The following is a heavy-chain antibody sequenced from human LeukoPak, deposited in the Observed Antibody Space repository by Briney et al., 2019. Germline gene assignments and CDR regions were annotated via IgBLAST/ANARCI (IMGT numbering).Heavy chain of an antibody. D-gene: IGHD4-11*01. Sequence: GASVKVSCKASGYTFTNYGVSWVRQAPGQGLEWMGWISAYNGYKNYAQKFQFRVTMTTDTSTSTAYMELRGLTSDDTAVYYCARDKAVTTERTQYFHHWGQGTLVTVSS. CDR1: GYTFTNYG. CDR2: ISAYNGYK. CDR3: ARDKAVTTERTQYFHH. J-gene: IGHJ1*01. V-gene: IGHV1-18*01.